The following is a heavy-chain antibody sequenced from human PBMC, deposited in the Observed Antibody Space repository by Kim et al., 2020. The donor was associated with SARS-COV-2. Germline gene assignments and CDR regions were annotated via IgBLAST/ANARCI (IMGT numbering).Heavy chain of an antibody. CDR3: ARDRPGGYYDSSGYYYRYYYYGMDV. J-gene: IGHJ6*02. CDR2: INSDGSST. CDR1: GFTFSSYW. D-gene: IGHD3-22*01. Sequence: GGSLRLSCAASGFTFSSYWMHWVRQAPGKGLVWVSRINSDGSSTSYADSVKGRFTISRDNAKKTLYLQMNSLRAEDTAVYYCARDRPGGYYDSSGYYYRYYYYGMDVWGQGTTVTVSS. V-gene: IGHV3-74*01.